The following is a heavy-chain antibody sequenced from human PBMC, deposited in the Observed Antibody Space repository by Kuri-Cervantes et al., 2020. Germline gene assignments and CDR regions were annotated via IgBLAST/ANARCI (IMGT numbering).Heavy chain of an antibody. CDR1: GFTFSSYW. Sequence: GESLKISCAASGFTFSSYWMHWVRQAPGKGLVWVSRINSDGSSTSYADSVKGRFTISRDNAKNTLYLKMNSLRAEDTAVYYCARDLYAGYDILTGRFAYWAREPWSPSPQ. CDR3: ARDLYAGYDILTGRFAY. V-gene: IGHV3-74*01. J-gene: IGHJ4*02. CDR2: INSDGSST. D-gene: IGHD3-9*01.